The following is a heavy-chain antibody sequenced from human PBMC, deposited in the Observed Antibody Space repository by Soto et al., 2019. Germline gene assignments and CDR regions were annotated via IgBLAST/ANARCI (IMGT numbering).Heavy chain of an antibody. J-gene: IGHJ1*01. CDR1: GGSISSYY. CDR2: IYYSGST. V-gene: IGHV4-59*01. Sequence: SETLSLTCTVSGGSISSYYWSWIRQPPGKGLEWIGYIYYSGSTNYNPSLKSRVTISVHTSKNQFSLKLSSVTAADTAVYYCPIGTLVYDYSWGSYTPLFNSWAQGTPLTV. D-gene: IGHD3-16*01. CDR3: PIGTLVYDYSWGSYTPLFNS.